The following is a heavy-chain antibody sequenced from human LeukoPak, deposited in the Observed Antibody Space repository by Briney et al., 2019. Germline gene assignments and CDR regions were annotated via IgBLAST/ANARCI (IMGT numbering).Heavy chain of an antibody. V-gene: IGHV3-74*01. Sequence: ETLSLTCTVSGGSISSYYWMHWVRQDPGKGLVWVSFINPDGSTTNYADSVKGRFTISRDNAKNALYLQMNSLRAEDTAVYYCAKDLHHGSADYWGQGTLVTVSS. CDR1: GGSISSYYW. CDR2: INPDGSTT. J-gene: IGHJ4*02. D-gene: IGHD2-2*03. CDR3: AKDLHHGSADY.